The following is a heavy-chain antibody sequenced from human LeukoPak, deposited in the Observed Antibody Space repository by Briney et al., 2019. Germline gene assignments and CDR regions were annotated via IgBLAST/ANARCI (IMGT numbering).Heavy chain of an antibody. J-gene: IGHJ4*02. CDR1: GFTFSSDW. CDR3: VRGLGDY. Sequence: GGCRRPSCAASGFTFSSDWMHWVRQLPGNLLVWVSRINSDGSITTYADSVKGPFTISTDDAKNTLYLQMKSLRAEDTAVYYCVRGLGDYWGQGTPVTVPS. V-gene: IGHV3-74*01. CDR2: INSDGSIT.